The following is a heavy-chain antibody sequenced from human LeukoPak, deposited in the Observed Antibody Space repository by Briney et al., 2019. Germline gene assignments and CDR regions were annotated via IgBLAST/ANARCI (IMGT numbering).Heavy chain of an antibody. Sequence: GGSLRLSCAASGFTFDEYTMHWVRQAPGKGLEWVSLINSDGYTTHYADSVKGRFTISRDNSKDVLYLQMNSLRTEDTAFYYCAKPRARCSSASCYFDYWGQGTLVSLSS. CDR3: AKPRARCSSASCYFDY. D-gene: IGHD2-2*01. CDR1: GFTFDEYT. V-gene: IGHV3-43*01. CDR2: INSDGYTT. J-gene: IGHJ4*02.